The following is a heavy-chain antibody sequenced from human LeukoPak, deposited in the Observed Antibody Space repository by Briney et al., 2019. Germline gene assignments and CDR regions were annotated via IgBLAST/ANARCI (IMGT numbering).Heavy chain of an antibody. CDR3: TKDIGFSGSSVSSAFDI. V-gene: IGHV3-9*03. D-gene: IGHD1-26*01. CDR1: GFIFNDYA. Sequence: GGSLRLSCAASGFIFNDYAMHWVRQAPGKGLEWVAGISWNSDSVGYVDSVKGRFTIYRDNAKNSLYLQMNSLRAEDMALYYCTKDIGFSGSSVSSAFDIWGQGTMVTVSS. CDR2: ISWNSDSV. J-gene: IGHJ3*02.